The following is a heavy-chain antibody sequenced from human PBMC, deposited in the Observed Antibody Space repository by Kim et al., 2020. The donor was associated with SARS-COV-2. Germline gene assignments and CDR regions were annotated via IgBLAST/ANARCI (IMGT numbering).Heavy chain of an antibody. CDR2: VNAADDQT. CDR1: GYTFKTYP. CDR3: VRDMNPTVYDY. D-gene: IGHD4-4*01. V-gene: IGHV1-3*01. Sequence: ASVKVSCKASGYTFKTYPIHWLRQAPGQTLEWMGWVNAADDQTKYSQKFQGRITISMDTSANTAYMELRSLTTKDTAFYYCVRDMNPTVYDYWGQGTLVTVSS. J-gene: IGHJ4*02.